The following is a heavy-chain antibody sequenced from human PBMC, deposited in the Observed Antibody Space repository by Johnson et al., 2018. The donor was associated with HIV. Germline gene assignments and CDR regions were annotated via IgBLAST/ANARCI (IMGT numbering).Heavy chain of an antibody. V-gene: IGHV3-30*02. CDR1: GFTFSSYG. CDR3: AKDRILSGYGPGAFDI. J-gene: IGHJ3*02. Sequence: QVQLVESGGGVVQPGGSLRLSCAASGFTFSSYGMHWVRQAPGKGLEWVAFIRYDGSNKYYADSVKGRFTISRDNSKNTLHLQMNSLRAEDTAVYYCAKDRILSGYGPGAFDIWGQGTMVTVSS. CDR2: IRYDGSNK. D-gene: IGHD5-12*01.